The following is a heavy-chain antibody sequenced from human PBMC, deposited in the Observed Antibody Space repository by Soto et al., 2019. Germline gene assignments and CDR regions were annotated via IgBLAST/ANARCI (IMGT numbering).Heavy chain of an antibody. CDR3: ARIPVDTSMIYWLDP. V-gene: IGHV4-61*08. D-gene: IGHD5-18*01. CDR2: IYYSGNT. Sequence: QVQLQESGPGLVKPSETLSLTCTVSGGSVSSGDYYWSWIRQPPGKGLGWIGYIYYSGNTNYNPSLKSRVIISVDTSKNLFSLKLTSVTAADTAVYYCARIPVDTSMIYWLDPWGQGTLVTVSS. J-gene: IGHJ5*02. CDR1: GGSVSSGDYY.